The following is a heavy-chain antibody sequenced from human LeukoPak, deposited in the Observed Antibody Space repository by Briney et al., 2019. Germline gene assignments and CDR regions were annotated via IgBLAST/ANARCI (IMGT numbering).Heavy chain of an antibody. Sequence: RRASVKVSCTASGGTFSSYAISWVRQAPGQGREWMGGIIPIFGTANYAQKFQGRVTITADESTSTAYMELSSLRSEHTAVYYCARKVGATGDAFDIWGQGTMVTVSS. J-gene: IGHJ3*02. CDR2: IIPIFGTA. CDR1: GGTFSSYA. D-gene: IGHD1-26*01. CDR3: ARKVGATGDAFDI. V-gene: IGHV1-69*13.